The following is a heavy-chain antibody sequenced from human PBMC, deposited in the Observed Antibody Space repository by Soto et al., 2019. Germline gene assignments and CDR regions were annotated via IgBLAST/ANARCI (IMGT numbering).Heavy chain of an antibody. CDR2: ITKTGTTI. J-gene: IGHJ4*02. Sequence: QARLVESGGGLVEPGGSLRLSCTASGFTFGDFYMMWFRQAPGRGLEWISYITKTGTTIYHADPGKGRFSVSRDNARSSLYLQMNSLRAEDTAVYYCARPNWNSRGGVYNLWGQGTLVTVSS. D-gene: IGHD3-16*01. V-gene: IGHV3-11*01. CDR1: GFTFGDFY. CDR3: ARPNWNSRGGVYNL.